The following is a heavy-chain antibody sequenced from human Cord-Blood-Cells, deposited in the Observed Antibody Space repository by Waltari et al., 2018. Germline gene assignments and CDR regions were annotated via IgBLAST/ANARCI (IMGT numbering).Heavy chain of an antibody. Sequence: QVQLQQWGAGLLKPSETLSLTCAVYGGSFSGYYWSWSRQPPGKGLEWIGEINHSGSTNYNPSLKSRVTISVDTSKNQFSLKLSSVTAADTAVYYCARGALDTAMVKDFDYWGQGTLVTVSS. CDR2: INHSGST. J-gene: IGHJ4*02. V-gene: IGHV4-34*01. D-gene: IGHD5-18*01. CDR3: ARGALDTAMVKDFDY. CDR1: GGSFSGYY.